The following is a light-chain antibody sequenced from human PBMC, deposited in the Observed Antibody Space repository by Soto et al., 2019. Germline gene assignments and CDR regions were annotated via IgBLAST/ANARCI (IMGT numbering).Light chain of an antibody. Sequence: YELTQPSSVSVSPGQTARITCSGDVLAKKYARWFQQKPGQAPVLVIYKDSERPSGIPERFSGSSSGTTVTLTIRGAQVEDEADYHCYSAADNNPVFGGGTKLTVL. J-gene: IGLJ3*02. V-gene: IGLV3-27*01. CDR3: YSAADNNPV. CDR1: VLAKKY. CDR2: KDS.